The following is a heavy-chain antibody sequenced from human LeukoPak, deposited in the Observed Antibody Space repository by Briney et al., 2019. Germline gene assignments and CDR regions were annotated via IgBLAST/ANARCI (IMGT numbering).Heavy chain of an antibody. J-gene: IGHJ4*02. Sequence: GGSLRLSCAASGFTFSSYGMSWVRQAPGKGLEWVSAISGSGGSTYYADSVKGRFIISRDNSKNTLYLQMNSLRAEDTAVYYCVKVAPSDYYDTTGYWGDHWGQGTLVTVSS. V-gene: IGHV3-23*01. CDR1: GFTFSSYG. D-gene: IGHD3-22*01. CDR3: VKVAPSDYYDTTGYWGDH. CDR2: ISGSGGST.